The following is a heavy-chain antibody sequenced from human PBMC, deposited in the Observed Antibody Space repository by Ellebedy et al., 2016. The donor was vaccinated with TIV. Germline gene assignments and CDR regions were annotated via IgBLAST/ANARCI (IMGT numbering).Heavy chain of an antibody. Sequence: GESLKISCAASGFIFSASTMHWVRQASGKGLEWVGQMRSKAKNYATAYQASVKGRFTISRDDSQNTAYLQMNSFKTEDTAVYYCIRKSEIGGSGLGDYWGQGTLVTVSS. D-gene: IGHD3-10*01. V-gene: IGHV3-73*01. J-gene: IGHJ4*02. CDR2: MRSKAKNYAT. CDR3: IRKSEIGGSGLGDY. CDR1: GFIFSAST.